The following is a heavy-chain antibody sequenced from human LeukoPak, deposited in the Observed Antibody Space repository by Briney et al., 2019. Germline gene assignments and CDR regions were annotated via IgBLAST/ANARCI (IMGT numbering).Heavy chain of an antibody. CDR1: GYTFTGYY. J-gene: IGHJ5*02. Sequence: ASVKVSCKASGYTFTGYYMHWVRRAPGQGLEWMGWINPNSGGTNYAQKFQGRVTMTRDTSISTAYMELSRLRSDDTAVYYCAVELFGFNWFDPWGQGTLVTVSS. V-gene: IGHV1-2*02. CDR2: INPNSGGT. D-gene: IGHD3-10*02. CDR3: AVELFGFNWFDP.